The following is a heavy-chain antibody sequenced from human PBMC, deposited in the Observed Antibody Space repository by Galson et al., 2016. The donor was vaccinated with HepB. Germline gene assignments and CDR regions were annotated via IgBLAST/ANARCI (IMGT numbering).Heavy chain of an antibody. D-gene: IGHD6-13*01. J-gene: IGHJ5*02. CDR3: ARWDNGSWTFDP. CDR2: IYPGDSDT. CDR1: GHTSTKYW. V-gene: IGHV5-51*01. Sequence: QSGAEVKKPGESLKISCQVSGHTSTKYWIGWVRQMAGKGLEWMGVIYPGDSDTRYSPSVQGPVTISADKSISTAFLQWSSLKASDTAVYYCARWDNGSWTFDPWGQGTLVTVSS.